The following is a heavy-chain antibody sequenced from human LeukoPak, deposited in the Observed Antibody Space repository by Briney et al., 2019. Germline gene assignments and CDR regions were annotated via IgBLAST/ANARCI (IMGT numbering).Heavy chain of an antibody. CDR1: GFTFSSYA. CDR2: ISYDGSNK. J-gene: IGHJ4*02. V-gene: IGHV3-30*01. CDR3: ARDKTHGYNYPYYFDY. Sequence: GRSLRLSCAGSGFTFSSYAMHWVRQAPGKGLEWVAVISYDGSNKYYADSVKGRFTISRDNSKNTLYLQMNSLRAEDTAVYYCARDKTHGYNYPYYFDYWGQGTLVTVSS. D-gene: IGHD5-24*01.